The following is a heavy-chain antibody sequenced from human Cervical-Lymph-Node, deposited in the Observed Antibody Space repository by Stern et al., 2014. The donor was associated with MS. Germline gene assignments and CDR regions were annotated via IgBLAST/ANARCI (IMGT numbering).Heavy chain of an antibody. CDR3: ARMVTAFLMPFDY. J-gene: IGHJ4*02. D-gene: IGHD2-2*01. CDR1: GYTFTNYW. CDR2: FHPGDSGT. Sequence: VQLVQSGAGVKKPGESLTISCKASGYTFTNYWIGWVRQMPGKGLEWVGTFHPGDSGTRYSPTFQGQVTISADKSITTAYLQWSSLKASDTAMYYCARMVTAFLMPFDYWGQGTLVTVSS. V-gene: IGHV5-51*01.